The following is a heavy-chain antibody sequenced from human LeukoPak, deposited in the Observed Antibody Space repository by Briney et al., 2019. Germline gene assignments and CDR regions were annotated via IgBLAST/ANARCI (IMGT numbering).Heavy chain of an antibody. CDR3: ASDKWYSYGSAASYFDY. CDR1: GGTFSSYA. Sequence: SVKVSCKASGGTFSSYAISWVRQAPGQGLEWMGRIIPILGIANYAQKFQGRVTITADKSTSTAYMELISLRSEDTAGYYCASDKWYSYGSAASYFDYWGQGTLVTVSS. V-gene: IGHV1-69*04. D-gene: IGHD5-18*01. CDR2: IIPILGIA. J-gene: IGHJ4*02.